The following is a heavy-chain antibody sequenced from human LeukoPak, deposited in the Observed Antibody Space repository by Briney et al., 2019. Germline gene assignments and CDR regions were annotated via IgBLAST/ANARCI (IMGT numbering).Heavy chain of an antibody. CDR1: GYSISSGYY. V-gene: IGHV4-38-2*02. CDR3: ARDRGITIFGVVSGEFDP. J-gene: IGHJ5*02. Sequence: SETLSLTCTVSGYSISSGYYWAWIRQPPGKGLEWIGSIYHSGSTYYNPSLKSRVTISVDTSKNQFSLKLSSVTAADTAVYYCARDRGITIFGVVSGEFDPWGQGTLVTVSS. CDR2: IYHSGST. D-gene: IGHD3-3*01.